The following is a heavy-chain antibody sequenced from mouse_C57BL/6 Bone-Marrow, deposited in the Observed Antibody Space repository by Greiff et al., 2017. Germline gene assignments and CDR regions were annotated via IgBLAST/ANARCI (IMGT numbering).Heavy chain of an antibody. V-gene: IGHV5-16*01. CDR3: ARDLLYGSSYVYWYFDV. D-gene: IGHD1-1*01. CDR2: INYDGSST. CDR1: GFTFSDYY. Sequence: EVKLQESEGGLVQPGSSMKLSCTASGFTFSDYYMAWVRQVPEKGLEWVANINYDGSSTYYRDSLKSRFILSRDNAKSILYLQMSSLQSEDTATYYFARDLLYGSSYVYWYFDVWGTGTTVTVSS. J-gene: IGHJ1*03.